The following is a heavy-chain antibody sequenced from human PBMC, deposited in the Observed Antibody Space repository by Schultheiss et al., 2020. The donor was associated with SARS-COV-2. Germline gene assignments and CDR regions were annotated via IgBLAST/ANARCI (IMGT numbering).Heavy chain of an antibody. CDR3: TTSSFFRLRHYYYYYMDV. CDR1: GFTFSSYE. D-gene: IGHD5-12*01. CDR2: ISSSGSTI. V-gene: IGHV3-48*03. J-gene: IGHJ6*03. Sequence: GGSLRLSCAASGFTFSSYEMNWVRQAPGKGLEWVSYISSSGSTIYYADSVKGRFTISRDNAKNSLYLQMNSLKTEDTAVYYCTTSSFFRLRHYYYYYMDVWGKGTTVTVSS.